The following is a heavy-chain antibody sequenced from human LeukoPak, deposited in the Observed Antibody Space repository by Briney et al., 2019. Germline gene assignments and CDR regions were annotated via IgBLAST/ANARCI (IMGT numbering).Heavy chain of an antibody. CDR1: GFTFSSYG. CDR2: ISGSGGST. Sequence: GGTLRLSCAASGFTFSSYGMSWVRQAPGKGLEWVSAISGSGGSTYYADSVKGRFTISRDNSKNTLYLQMNSLRAEDTAVYYCAKDSYSSGWYPKWYFDLWGRGTLVTVSS. D-gene: IGHD6-19*01. CDR3: AKDSYSSGWYPKWYFDL. V-gene: IGHV3-23*01. J-gene: IGHJ2*01.